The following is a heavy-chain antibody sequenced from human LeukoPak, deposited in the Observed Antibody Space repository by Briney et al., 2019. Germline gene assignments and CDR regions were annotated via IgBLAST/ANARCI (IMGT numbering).Heavy chain of an antibody. J-gene: IGHJ4*02. CDR1: GFSLAASGVG. Sequence: SGPTLVNPTQMLTVTSTVVGFSLAASGVGVGWIRQPPGKALEWLALIYWDDDKRYSPSLKSRLTITKDTSKNQAVLTMTNMDPVDTATYVCSQAPYISSPRRSVSFDYWGQGTLVTVSS. CDR2: IYWDDDK. CDR3: SQAPYISSPRRSVSFDY. V-gene: IGHV2-5*02. D-gene: IGHD6-6*01.